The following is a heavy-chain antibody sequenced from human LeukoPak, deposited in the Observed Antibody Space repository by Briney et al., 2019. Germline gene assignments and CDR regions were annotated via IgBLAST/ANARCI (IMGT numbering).Heavy chain of an antibody. CDR2: INHSGST. D-gene: IGHD5-24*01. J-gene: IGHJ4*02. Sequence: SETLSLTCAVYGGSFSGYYWSWIRQPPGKGLEWIGEINHSGSTNYNPSLKSRVTISVDTSKNQFSLKLSSVTAADTAVYYCARGAPELSRDGYIYYFDYWGQGTLVTVSS. CDR1: GGSFSGYY. V-gene: IGHV4-34*01. CDR3: ARGAPELSRDGYIYYFDY.